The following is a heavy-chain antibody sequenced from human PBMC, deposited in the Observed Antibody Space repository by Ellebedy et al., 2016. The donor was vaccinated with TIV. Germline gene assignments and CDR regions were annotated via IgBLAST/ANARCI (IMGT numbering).Heavy chain of an antibody. CDR1: GDSISGSSYY. CDR3: ARGGASSKYFDY. Sequence: MPSETLSLTCTVSGDSISGSSYYWGWIRQPPGKGLEWIGSIHYSGSTNYNPSLKSRVTISVDTSKNQFSLELSSVTAADTAVYYCARGGASSKYFDYWGQGTLVTVSS. J-gene: IGHJ4*02. V-gene: IGHV4-39*07. CDR2: IHYSGST.